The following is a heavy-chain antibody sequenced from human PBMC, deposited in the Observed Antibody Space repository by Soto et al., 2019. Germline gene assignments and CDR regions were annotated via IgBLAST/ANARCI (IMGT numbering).Heavy chain of an antibody. D-gene: IGHD6-19*01. Sequence: GSLRLSCAASGFTFSAYYMSWIRQAPGKGLEWVSYITGSGTSTFYADSVKGRFTISRDNARNSLYLQMNSLRADDTAVYYCARKAEISVAGTWFDPWGQGTLVTVSS. J-gene: IGHJ5*02. CDR3: ARKAEISVAGTWFDP. CDR2: ITGSGTST. V-gene: IGHV3-11*01. CDR1: GFTFSAYY.